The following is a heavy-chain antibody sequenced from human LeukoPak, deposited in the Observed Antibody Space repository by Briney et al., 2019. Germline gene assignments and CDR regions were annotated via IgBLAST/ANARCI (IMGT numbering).Heavy chain of an antibody. CDR1: GGSISSSSYY. CDR2: INHSGST. J-gene: IGHJ4*02. V-gene: IGHV4-39*07. CDR3: ARGTPQYYFDY. D-gene: IGHD2-15*01. Sequence: SETLSLTCTVSGGSISSSSYYWSWIRQPPGKGLEWIGEINHSGSTNYNPSLKSRVTISVDTSKNQFSLKLSSVTAADTAVYYCARGTPQYYFDYWGQGTLVTVSS.